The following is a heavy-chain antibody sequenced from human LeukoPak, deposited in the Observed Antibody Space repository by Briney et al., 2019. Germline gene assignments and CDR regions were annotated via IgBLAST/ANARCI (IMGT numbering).Heavy chain of an antibody. D-gene: IGHD3-22*01. CDR1: GFTFSRYG. CDR3: ARDASLDDYYDSSDYHAFDI. CDR2: IKQDGSEK. J-gene: IGHJ3*02. Sequence: GGSLRLSCAASGFTFSRYGLHWVRQAPGKGLEWVANIKQDGSEKYYVDSVKGRFTISRDNAKNSLYLQMNSLRAEDTAVYYCARDASLDDYYDSSDYHAFDIWGQGTMVTVSS. V-gene: IGHV3-7*01.